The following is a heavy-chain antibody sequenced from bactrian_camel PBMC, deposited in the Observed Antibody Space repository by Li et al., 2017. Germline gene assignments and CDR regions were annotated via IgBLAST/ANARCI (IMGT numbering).Heavy chain of an antibody. CDR1: GYRYSSAA. CDR2: IDLRGGT. V-gene: IGHV3S55*01. Sequence: VQLVESGGGSVQAGGSLRLSCVMSGYRYSSAACMGWFRQASGKEREGIAAIDLRGGTTYTDSVMGRFTISRDNAQNTLYLQLNSLRPEDTAMYYCGQRPTCRLYRWDDTAYYTRWGQGTQVTVS. D-gene: IGHD2*01. CDR3: GQRPTCRLYRWDDTAYYTR. J-gene: IGHJ4*01.